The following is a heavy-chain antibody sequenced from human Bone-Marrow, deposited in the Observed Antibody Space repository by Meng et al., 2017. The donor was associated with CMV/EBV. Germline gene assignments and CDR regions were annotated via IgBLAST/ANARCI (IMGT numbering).Heavy chain of an antibody. CDR2: INSDGSST. CDR1: GFTFSSYW. CDR3: ARAPRGSGSLMARY. D-gene: IGHD1-26*01. Sequence: GSLRLSCAASGFTFSSYWMHWVRHTPGKGLVWVSRINSDGSSTSYADSVKGRFTISRDNAKNTVFLQMNSLRAEDTAVYYCARAPRGSGSLMARYWGQGTLVTVSS. V-gene: IGHV3-74*01. J-gene: IGHJ4*02.